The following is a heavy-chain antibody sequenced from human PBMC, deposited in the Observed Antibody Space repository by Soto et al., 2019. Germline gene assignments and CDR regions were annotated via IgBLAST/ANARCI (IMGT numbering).Heavy chain of an antibody. V-gene: IGHV4-30-4*01. Sequence: SETLSLTCTVSGGSISSGDYYWSWIRQPPGKGLEWIGYIYYSGSTYYNPSLKSRVTISVDTSKNQFSLKLSSVTAADTAVYYCARADVAMVRGVTSSGMDVWGQGTTVT. CDR2: IYYSGST. CDR3: ARADVAMVRGVTSSGMDV. D-gene: IGHD3-10*01. CDR1: GGSISSGDYY. J-gene: IGHJ6*02.